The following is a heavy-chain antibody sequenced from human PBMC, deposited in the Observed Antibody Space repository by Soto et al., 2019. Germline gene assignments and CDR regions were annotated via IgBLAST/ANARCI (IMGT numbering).Heavy chain of an antibody. V-gene: IGHV3-33*01. D-gene: IGHD1-26*01. CDR3: ARDGVSYYGPVLFQH. Sequence: PGGSLRLSCAASGFTFSSYGMHWVRQAPGKGLEWVAVIWYDGSNKYYADSVKGRFTISRDNSKNTLYLQMNSLRAEDTAVYYCARDGVSYYGPVLFQHWGQGTLVTVSS. CDR1: GFTFSSYG. J-gene: IGHJ1*01. CDR2: IWYDGSNK.